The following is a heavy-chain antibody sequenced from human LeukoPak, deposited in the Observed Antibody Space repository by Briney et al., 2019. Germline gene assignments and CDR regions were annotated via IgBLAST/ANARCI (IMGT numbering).Heavy chain of an antibody. V-gene: IGHV3-7*01. CDR3: ARDDCSSISCYHNWFDP. Sequence: QPGGSLRLSCAASGFTFSSYWMSWVRQAPGKGLEWVANIKQDGSEKYYVDSVKGRFTISRDNAKNSLYLQMNSLRAEDTAVYYCARDDCSSISCYHNWFDPWGQGTLVTVSS. CDR2: IKQDGSEK. D-gene: IGHD2-2*01. J-gene: IGHJ5*02. CDR1: GFTFSSYW.